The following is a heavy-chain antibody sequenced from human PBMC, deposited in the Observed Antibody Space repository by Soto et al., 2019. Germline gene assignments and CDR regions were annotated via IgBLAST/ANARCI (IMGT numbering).Heavy chain of an antibody. D-gene: IGHD4-4*01. Sequence: PSETLSLTCAVSGCSISSGGYSWSWIRQPPGKGLEWIGYIYHSGGTYYNPSLKSRVTISVDRSKNQFSLKLSSVTAADTAVYYCARGMATVTTLDYWGQGTLVTVSS. CDR2: IYHSGGT. V-gene: IGHV4-30-2*01. CDR1: GCSISSGGYS. J-gene: IGHJ4*02. CDR3: ARGMATVTTLDY.